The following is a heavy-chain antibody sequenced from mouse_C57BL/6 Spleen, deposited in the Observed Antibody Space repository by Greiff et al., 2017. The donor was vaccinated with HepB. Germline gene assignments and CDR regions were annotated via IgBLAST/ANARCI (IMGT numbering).Heavy chain of an antibody. CDR1: GYTFTSYW. Sequence: QVQLQQPGAELVRPGSSVKLSCKASGYTFTSYWMHWVKQRPIQGLECIGNIDPSDSETHYNQKFKDKATLTVDKSSSTAYMQLSSLTSEDSAVYYCARGPATIVSYYFDYWGQGTTLTVSS. CDR3: ARGPATIVSYYFDY. V-gene: IGHV1-52*01. D-gene: IGHD2-5*01. CDR2: IDPSDSET. J-gene: IGHJ2*01.